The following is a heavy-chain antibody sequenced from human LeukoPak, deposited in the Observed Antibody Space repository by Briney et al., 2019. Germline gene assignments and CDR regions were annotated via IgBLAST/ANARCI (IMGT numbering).Heavy chain of an antibody. CDR1: GYTFTSYG. Sequence: GASVKVSCKASGYTFTSYGISWVRQAPGQGLEWMGWISAYNGNTNYAQKLQGRVTMTTDTSTSTAYMELRGLRSDDTAVYYCAIDPRNIITTPKTPPDYWGQGTLVTVSS. V-gene: IGHV1-18*01. D-gene: IGHD1-14*01. CDR3: AIDPRNIITTPKTPPDY. CDR2: ISAYNGNT. J-gene: IGHJ4*02.